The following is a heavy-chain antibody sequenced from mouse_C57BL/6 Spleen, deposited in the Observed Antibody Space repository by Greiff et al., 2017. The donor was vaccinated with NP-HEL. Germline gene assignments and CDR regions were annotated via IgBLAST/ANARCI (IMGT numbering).Heavy chain of an antibody. J-gene: IGHJ2*01. V-gene: IGHV5-4*03. CDR1: GFTFRSYA. CDR3: ARVYRGDFDY. Sequence: DVKLVESGGGLVKPGGSLKLSCAASGFTFRSYAMSWVRQTPEKRLEWVATISDGGSYTYYPDNVKGRFTISRDNAKNNLYLQMSHLKSEDTAMYYCARVYRGDFDYWGQGTTLTVSS. CDR2: ISDGGSYT. D-gene: IGHD2-12*01.